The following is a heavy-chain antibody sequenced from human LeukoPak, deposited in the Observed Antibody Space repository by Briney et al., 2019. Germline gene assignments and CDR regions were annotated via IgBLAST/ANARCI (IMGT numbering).Heavy chain of an antibody. CDR1: GGSFSGYY. J-gene: IGHJ5*02. V-gene: IGHV4-34*01. CDR3: ARVPRSVVPAAIRYNWFDP. D-gene: IGHD2-2*02. Sequence: SETLSLTCAVYGGSFSGYYWSWIRQPPGKGLEWIGEINHSGSTNYNPSLKSRVTILVDTPKNQFSLKLSSVTAADTAVYYCARVPRSVVPAAIRYNWFDPWGQGTLVTVSS. CDR2: INHSGST.